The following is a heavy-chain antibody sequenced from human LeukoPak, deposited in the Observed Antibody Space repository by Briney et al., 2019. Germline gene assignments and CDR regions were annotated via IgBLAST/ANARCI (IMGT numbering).Heavy chain of an antibody. CDR3: SVMHRYYDGSGYWVQ. CDR2: ISTSGGST. CDR1: GFTFSSYA. Sequence: GGSLRLSCAASGFTFSSYAMSWVRQAPGKGLEWVSGISTSGGSTSYADSVKGRFTISRDNPRNTLYMQMNSLRAEDTAVYYCSVMHRYYDGSGYWVQWGQGTLVTVSS. J-gene: IGHJ4*02. V-gene: IGHV3-23*01. D-gene: IGHD3-22*01.